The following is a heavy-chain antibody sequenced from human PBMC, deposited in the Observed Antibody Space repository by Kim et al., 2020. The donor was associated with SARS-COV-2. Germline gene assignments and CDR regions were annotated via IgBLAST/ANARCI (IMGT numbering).Heavy chain of an antibody. D-gene: IGHD3-22*01. J-gene: IGHJ6*02. CDR3: ATPGSGYRLYYYYGMDV. Sequence: GGSLRLSCAASGFTFSSYEMNWVRQAPGKGLEWVSYISSSGSTIYYADSVKGRFTISRDNAKNSLYLQMNSLRAEDTAVYYCATPGSGYRLYYYYGMDVWGQGTTVTVSS. CDR1: GFTFSSYE. V-gene: IGHV3-48*03. CDR2: ISSSGSTI.